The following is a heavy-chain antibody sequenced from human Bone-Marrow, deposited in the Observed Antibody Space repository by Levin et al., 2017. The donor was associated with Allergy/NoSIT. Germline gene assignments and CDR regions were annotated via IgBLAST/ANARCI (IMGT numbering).Heavy chain of an antibody. V-gene: IGHV6-1*01. J-gene: IGHJ4*02. Sequence: ASETLSLTCAISGDSVSSNSAAWNWIRQSPSRGLEWLGRTYYRSKWYNDYAVSVKSRITINPDTSKNQFSLQVNSVTPEDTAVYYCARDRGSSYGATFDYWGQGTLVTVSS. CDR3: ARDRGSSYGATFDY. CDR1: GDSVSSNSAA. CDR2: TYYRSKWYN. D-gene: IGHD5-18*01.